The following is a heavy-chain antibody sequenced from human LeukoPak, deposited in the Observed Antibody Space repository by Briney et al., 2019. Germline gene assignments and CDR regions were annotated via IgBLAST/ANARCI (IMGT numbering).Heavy chain of an antibody. V-gene: IGHV3-20*04. CDR3: ARLGGPDYYFYYYMDV. D-gene: IGHD1-26*01. Sequence: GGSLRLSCAASGFTFHDFAMGWGREAPGKGLEWVSGVNWNGDGTGYADSVEGRFTISRDNAKNSLYLQMNSLRVDDTALYYCARLGGPDYYFYYYMDVWGKGTTVTVSS. J-gene: IGHJ6*03. CDR2: VNWNGDGT. CDR1: GFTFHDFA.